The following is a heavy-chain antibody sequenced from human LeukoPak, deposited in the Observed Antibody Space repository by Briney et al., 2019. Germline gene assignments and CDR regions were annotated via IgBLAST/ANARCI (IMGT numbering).Heavy chain of an antibody. CDR3: ARGGYLGNGYYFDY. Sequence: SQTLSLTCTVSGGSISSGSYYWSWLRQPAGKVLVWIGRIYTSGSTNYNSSLKSRVTMSVDTSKSQFSVKLNSVIAADTAMYYCARGGYLGNGYYFDYWGQGTLVTVSS. J-gene: IGHJ4*02. CDR1: GGSISSGSYY. CDR2: IYTSGST. D-gene: IGHD1-1*01. V-gene: IGHV4-61*02.